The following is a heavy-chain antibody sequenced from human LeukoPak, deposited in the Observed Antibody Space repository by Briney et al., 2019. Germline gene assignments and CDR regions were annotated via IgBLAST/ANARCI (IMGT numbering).Heavy chain of an antibody. D-gene: IGHD3-16*02. V-gene: IGHV4-59*01. CDR1: GVSISSYY. CDR2: IYYSGST. Sequence: SETLSLTCTVSGVSISSYYWSWIRQPPGKGLEWIGYIYYSGSTNYNPSLKSRVTISVDTSKNQFSLRLNSVTAADTAVYYCARDRYGFAFDIWGQGTMVTVSS. CDR3: ARDRYGFAFDI. J-gene: IGHJ3*02.